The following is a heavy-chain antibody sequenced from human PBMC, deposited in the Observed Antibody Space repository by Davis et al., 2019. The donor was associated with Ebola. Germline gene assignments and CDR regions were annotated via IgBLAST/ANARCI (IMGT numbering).Heavy chain of an antibody. Sequence: GESLKISCAASGFTFRNHGMHWVRQAPGKGLEWVGFIWYDGSNKYYADSMKGRFTISRDNSKNTLYLQMNSLRAEDTAVYYCARRYTCSGNYMDVWGKGTTVTVSS. CDR2: IWYDGSNK. CDR1: GFTFRNHG. J-gene: IGHJ6*03. D-gene: IGHD2-15*01. V-gene: IGHV3-33*01. CDR3: ARRYTCSGNYMDV.